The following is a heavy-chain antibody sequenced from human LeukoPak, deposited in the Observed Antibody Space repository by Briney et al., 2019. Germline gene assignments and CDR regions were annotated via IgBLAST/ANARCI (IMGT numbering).Heavy chain of an antibody. D-gene: IGHD6-6*01. V-gene: IGHV3-66*02. J-gene: IGHJ6*03. CDR3: ARGRSIAARRYYYYYMDV. CDR2: IYSGGST. CDR1: GFTVSSNY. Sequence: PGGSLRLSCAASGFTVSSNYMSWVRQAPGKGLEWVSDIYSGGSTYYADSVKGRFTISRDNSKNTLYLQMNSLRAEDTAVYYCARGRSIAARRYYYYYMDVWGKGTTVTVSS.